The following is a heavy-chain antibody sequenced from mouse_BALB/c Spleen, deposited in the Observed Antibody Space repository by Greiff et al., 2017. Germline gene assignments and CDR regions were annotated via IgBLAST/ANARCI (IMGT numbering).Heavy chain of an antibody. V-gene: IGHV5-6*02. CDR2: ISSGGSYT. D-gene: IGHD1-2*01. CDR3: ARRGYGGFYAMDY. CDR1: GFTFSSYG. J-gene: IGHJ4*01. Sequence: DVKLVESGGDLVKPGGSLKLSCAASGFTFSSYGMSWVRQTPDKRLEWVATISSGGSYTYYPDSVKGRFTISRDNAKNTLYLQMSSLKSEDTAMYYCARRGYGGFYAMDYWGQGTSVTVSS.